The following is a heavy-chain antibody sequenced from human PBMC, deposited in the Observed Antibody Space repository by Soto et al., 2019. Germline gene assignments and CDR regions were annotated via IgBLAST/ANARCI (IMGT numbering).Heavy chain of an antibody. CDR3: ASWLKGPDIGNYYYGMDV. D-gene: IGHD2-15*01. J-gene: IGHJ6*02. CDR2: IMPIFRAP. V-gene: IGHV1-69*12. Sequence: QVQLVQSGAEVKKPGASVKVSCKASGGAFSDYAFSWVRQAPGQGLEWLGGIMPIFRAPDYAQKVQGRVTITADEFTRPAYMEMNSLRSEATAVYYCASWLKGPDIGNYYYGMDVWGQGTTVTVS. CDR1: GGAFSDYA.